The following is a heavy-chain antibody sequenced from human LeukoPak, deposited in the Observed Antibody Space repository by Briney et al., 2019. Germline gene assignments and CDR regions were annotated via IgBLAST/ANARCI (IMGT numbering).Heavy chain of an antibody. CDR2: IYYSGST. V-gene: IGHV4-30-4*01. J-gene: IGHJ3*02. CDR3: ARTYYYGSGVFDAFDI. CDR1: GGSISSGDYS. Sequence: PSETLSLTCTVSGGSISSGDYSWSWIRQPPGKGLEWIGYIYYSGSTYYNPSLKSRVTISVDTSKNQFSLKLSSVTAADTAVYYCARTYYYGSGVFDAFDIWGQGTMVTVSS. D-gene: IGHD3-10*01.